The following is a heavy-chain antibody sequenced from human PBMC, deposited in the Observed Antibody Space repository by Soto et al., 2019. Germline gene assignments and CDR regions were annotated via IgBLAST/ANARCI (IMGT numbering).Heavy chain of an antibody. D-gene: IGHD2-8*01. CDR2: IYYSGST. CDR1: GGSISSSSYY. V-gene: IGHV4-39*01. CDR3: ARHEGNIVLDY. J-gene: IGHJ4*02. Sequence: QLQLQESGPGLVKPSETLSLTCTVSGGSISSSSYYWGWIRQPPGKGLEWIGSIYYSGSTYYNPSLKSRVTITVDTSKNQFSLKLSSVTAAYTAVYYCARHEGNIVLDYWGQGTLVTVYS.